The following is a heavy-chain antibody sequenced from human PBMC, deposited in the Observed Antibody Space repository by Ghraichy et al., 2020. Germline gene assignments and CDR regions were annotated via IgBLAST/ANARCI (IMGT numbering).Heavy chain of an antibody. CDR2: IYHSGST. CDR3: ARDSVVVPAAKHMDV. V-gene: IGHV4-4*02. Sequence: SETLSLTCAVSGGSISSSNWWSWVRQPPGKGLEWIGEIYHSGSTNYNPSLKSRVTISVDKSKNQFSLKLSSVTAADTAVYYCARDSVVVPAAKHMDVWGKGTTVTVSS. J-gene: IGHJ6*03. D-gene: IGHD2-2*01. CDR1: GGSISSSNW.